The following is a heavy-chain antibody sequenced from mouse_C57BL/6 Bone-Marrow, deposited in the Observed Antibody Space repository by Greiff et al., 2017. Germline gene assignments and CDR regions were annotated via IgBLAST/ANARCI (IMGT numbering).Heavy chain of an antibody. Sequence: EVKLVESGGGLVQPGGSLKLSCAASGFTFSDYYMYWVRQTPEKRLEWVAYISNGGGSTYYPDTVKGRFTISRDNAKNTLYLQMSRLKSEDTAMYYCARQRLLLPLWYFDVWGTETTVAVSS. CDR1: GFTFSDYY. D-gene: IGHD1-1*01. V-gene: IGHV5-12*01. CDR3: ARQRLLLPLWYFDV. CDR2: ISNGGGST. J-gene: IGHJ1*03.